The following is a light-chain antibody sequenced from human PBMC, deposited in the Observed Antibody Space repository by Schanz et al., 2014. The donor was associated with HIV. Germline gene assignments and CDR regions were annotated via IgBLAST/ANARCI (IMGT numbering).Light chain of an antibody. Sequence: QSVLTQPPSVSAAPGQKVTISCSGSSSNIGNNYVSWYQQLPGTAPKLLIYDNNKRPSGIPDRFSGSKSGTSATLGITGLQAEDEADYYCQSYDNSLSAWVFGGGTKLTVL. CDR1: SSNIGNNY. J-gene: IGLJ3*02. V-gene: IGLV1-51*01. CDR2: DNN. CDR3: QSYDNSLSAWV.